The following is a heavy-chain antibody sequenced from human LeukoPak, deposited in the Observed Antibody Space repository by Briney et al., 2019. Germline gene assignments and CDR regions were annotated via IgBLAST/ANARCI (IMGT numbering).Heavy chain of an antibody. D-gene: IGHD3-22*01. V-gene: IGHV3-21*01. CDR3: ARDGSSRFNRYYYDSSGDFDY. CDR2: ISSSSSYI. Sequence: GGSLRLSCAASGFTFSSYSMNWVRQAPGKGLEWVSSISSSSSYIYYADSVKGRFTISRDNAKNSLYLQMNSLRAEDTAVYYCARDGSSRFNRYYYDSSGDFDYWGQGTLVTVSS. J-gene: IGHJ4*02. CDR1: GFTFSSYS.